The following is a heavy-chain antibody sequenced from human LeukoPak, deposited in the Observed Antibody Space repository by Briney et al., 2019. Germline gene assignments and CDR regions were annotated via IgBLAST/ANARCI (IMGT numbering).Heavy chain of an antibody. CDR3: ARDRKVGSSSWYGGYYYYYGMDV. Sequence: SETLSLTCTVSGGSISSYYWSWIRQPPGKGLEWIGYIYTSGSTNYNPSLKSRVTISVDTSKNQFSLKLSSVTAADTAVYYCARDRKVGSSSWYGGYYYYYGMDVWGQGTTVTVSS. CDR1: GGSISSYY. CDR2: IYTSGST. J-gene: IGHJ6*02. D-gene: IGHD6-13*01. V-gene: IGHV4-59*01.